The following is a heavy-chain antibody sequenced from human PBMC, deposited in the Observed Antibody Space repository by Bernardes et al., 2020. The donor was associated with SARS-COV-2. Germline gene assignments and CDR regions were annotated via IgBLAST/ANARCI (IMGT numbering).Heavy chain of an antibody. CDR3: VGGAVSGSGGRPPFDP. V-gene: IGHV3-23*01. CDR2: ISYNGDAT. D-gene: IGHD3-10*01. Sequence: GGSLRLSCAASGFTFSDYAMNWVRQSPGKGLEWVSHISYNGDATYYADSLKDRFTITRDNSKNTLYLQVNSLRAEDTARYYCVGGAVSGSGGRPPFDPRGQGTPVNV. J-gene: IGHJ5*02. CDR1: GFTFSDYA.